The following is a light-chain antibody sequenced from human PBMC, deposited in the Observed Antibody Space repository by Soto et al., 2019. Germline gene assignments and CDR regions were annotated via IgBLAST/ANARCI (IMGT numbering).Light chain of an antibody. CDR1: QSISSY. CDR3: QHANTFPLT. Sequence: DIQMTQSPSSLSASVGDRVTITCRASQSISSYLNWYQQKPGKAPNLLIYGASSLQNGFPSRFSGSGSGTDFTLTISSLQPEDFATYYCQHANTFPLTFGGGTKV. J-gene: IGKJ4*01. CDR2: GAS. V-gene: IGKV1-39*01.